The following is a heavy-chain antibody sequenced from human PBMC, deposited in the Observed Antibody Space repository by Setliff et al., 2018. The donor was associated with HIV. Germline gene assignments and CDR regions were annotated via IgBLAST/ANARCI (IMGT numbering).Heavy chain of an antibody. V-gene: IGHV3-11*04. J-gene: IGHJ4*02. D-gene: IGHD2-15*01. CDR2: ISSSGTTI. Sequence: SGFTFSDYYLSWIRQSPGKGLEWISYISSSGTTIYYADSVKGRFTISRDNAKNSLYLEMNSLRAEETAVYYCARDLRSSHGSPNYFDYWGRGALVTVSS. CDR1: GFTFSDYY. CDR3: ARDLRSSHGSPNYFDY.